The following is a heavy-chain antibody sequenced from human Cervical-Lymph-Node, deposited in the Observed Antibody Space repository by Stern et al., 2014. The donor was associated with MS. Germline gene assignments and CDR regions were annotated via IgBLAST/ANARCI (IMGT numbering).Heavy chain of an antibody. CDR1: GLTFSSHS. Sequence: EVQLVESGGGLVKPGGSLRLSCAASGLTFSSHSMNWVRQAQGKGLEWVSSISSSSTYIFYADSVKGRSTISRDDAKNSLYLQMNSLRVEDTAVYYCASGGWGVWGQGTMVTVSA. CDR3: ASGGWGV. J-gene: IGHJ3*01. CDR2: ISSSSTYI. V-gene: IGHV3-21*01. D-gene: IGHD3-16*01.